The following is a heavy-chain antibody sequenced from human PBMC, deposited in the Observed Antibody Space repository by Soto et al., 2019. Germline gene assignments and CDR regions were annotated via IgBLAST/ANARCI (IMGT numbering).Heavy chain of an antibody. CDR1: GFTFSSYA. CDR3: AKAVGGSTIYYGMDV. D-gene: IGHD2-2*01. V-gene: IGHV3-23*01. CDR2: ISGSGGST. Sequence: GGSLRLSCASSGFTFSSYAMIWVRQAPGKGLEWVSAISGSGGSTYYADSVKGRFTISRDNSKNTLYLQMNSLRAEDTAIYYCAKAVGGSTIYYGMDVWGQGTTVTVSS. J-gene: IGHJ6*02.